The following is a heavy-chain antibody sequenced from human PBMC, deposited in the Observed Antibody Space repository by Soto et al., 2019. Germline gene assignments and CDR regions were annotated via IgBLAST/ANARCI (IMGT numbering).Heavy chain of an antibody. J-gene: IGHJ6*04. CDR3: RRSSRYSTDV. CDR1: GASIRSSAY. Sequence: TSETLSLTCTVSGASIRSSAYWGWIRQPPGKGLEWIGSIYSIGNTYYNPSLKSGVTISADTSKNQFSLNLISVTAADTAVYYCRRSSRYSTDVWGKGITVTVSS. V-gene: IGHV4-39*01. CDR2: IYSIGNT. D-gene: IGHD6-19*01.